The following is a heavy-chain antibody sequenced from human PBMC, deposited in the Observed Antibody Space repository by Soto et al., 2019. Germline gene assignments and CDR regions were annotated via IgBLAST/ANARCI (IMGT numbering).Heavy chain of an antibody. CDR3: AKVPYYDILTDYGEYYFDY. CDR2: ISGSGGST. D-gene: IGHD3-9*01. J-gene: IGHJ4*02. V-gene: IGHV3-23*01. Sequence: GGSLRLSCAASGFTFSSYAMSWVRQAPGKGLKWVSSISGSGGSTDYAASVKGRFTISRDNSKNMLYLQMNSLRAEDTAVYYCAKVPYYDILTDYGEYYFDYWGKGTLVTVSS. CDR1: GFTFSSYA.